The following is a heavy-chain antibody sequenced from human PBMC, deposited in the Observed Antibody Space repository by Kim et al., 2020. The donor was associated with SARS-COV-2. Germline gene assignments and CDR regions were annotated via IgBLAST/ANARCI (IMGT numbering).Heavy chain of an antibody. V-gene: IGHV3-33*01. CDR2: IWYDGSNK. CDR1: GFTFSSYG. D-gene: IGHD6-19*01. Sequence: GGSLRLSCAASGFTFSSYGMHWVRQAPGKGLEWVAVIWYDGSNKYYADSVKGRFTISRDNSKNTLYLQMNSLRAEDTAVYYCARDIASEQWLAKYYYYYYGMDVWGQGTTVTVSS. J-gene: IGHJ6*02. CDR3: ARDIASEQWLAKYYYYYYGMDV.